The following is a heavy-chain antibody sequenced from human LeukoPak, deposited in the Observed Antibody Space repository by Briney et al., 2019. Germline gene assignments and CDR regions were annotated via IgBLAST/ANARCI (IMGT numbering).Heavy chain of an antibody. CDR1: GGTFSSYS. V-gene: IGHV1-69*13. CDR2: IIPIFDTA. Sequence: ASVKVSCKASGGTFSSYSISWVRQAPGQGLEWMGGIIPIFDTADYAQKFRGRVTITADESTSTAYMELSSLRSEDTAVYYCAKGLLTNYYYYGMDVWGQGTTVTVSS. D-gene: IGHD2-15*01. CDR3: AKGLLTNYYYYGMDV. J-gene: IGHJ6*02.